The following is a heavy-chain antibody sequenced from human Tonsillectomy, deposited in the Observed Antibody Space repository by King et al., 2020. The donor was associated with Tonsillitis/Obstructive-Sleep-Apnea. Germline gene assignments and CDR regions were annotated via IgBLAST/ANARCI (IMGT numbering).Heavy chain of an antibody. CDR1: GYTFTSYG. CDR2: INTYNGNT. J-gene: IGHJ4*02. V-gene: IGHV1-18*01. Sequence: QLVQSGAEVKKPGASVKVSCKASGYTFTSYGISWVRQAPGQGLEWMGWINTYNGNTNYAQKLLGRVTMTTDTSTSTAYMELRSLRSDDTAVYYCARDYHEYYDFWSGYSDYWGQGTLVTVSS. D-gene: IGHD3-3*01. CDR3: ARDYHEYYDFWSGYSDY.